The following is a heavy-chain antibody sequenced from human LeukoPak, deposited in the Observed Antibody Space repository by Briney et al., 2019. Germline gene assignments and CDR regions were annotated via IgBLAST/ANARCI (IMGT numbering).Heavy chain of an antibody. D-gene: IGHD5-18*01. CDR1: GYTFTLFY. J-gene: IGHJ4*02. Sequence: ASVKVSCKASGYTFTLFYMHWVRQAPGQGLEWMGWINPNSGGTKYAQKFEGRVTITRDSSISTVYMELGSLRPDDTAVYYCARDREEYSYDYYFDFWGQGALVTVSS. CDR2: INPNSGGT. V-gene: IGHV1-2*02. CDR3: ARDREEYSYDYYFDF.